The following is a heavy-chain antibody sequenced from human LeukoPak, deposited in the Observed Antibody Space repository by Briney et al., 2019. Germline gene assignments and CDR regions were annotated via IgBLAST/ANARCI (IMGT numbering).Heavy chain of an antibody. Sequence: SETLSLTCTVPGGSISSGDYYWSWIRQPPGKGLEWIGYIYYSGSTYYNPSLKSRVTISVDTSKNQFSLKLSSVTAADTAVYYCARVGCSSTSCYTNNDAFDIWGQGTMVTVSS. CDR2: IYYSGST. V-gene: IGHV4-30-4*01. D-gene: IGHD2-2*02. CDR1: GGSISSGDYY. J-gene: IGHJ3*02. CDR3: ARVGCSSTSCYTNNDAFDI.